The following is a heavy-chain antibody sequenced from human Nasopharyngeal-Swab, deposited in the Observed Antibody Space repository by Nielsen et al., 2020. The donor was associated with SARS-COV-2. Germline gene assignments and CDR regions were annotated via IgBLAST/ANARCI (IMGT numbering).Heavy chain of an antibody. CDR2: IKQDGSKK. D-gene: IGHD2-8*01. J-gene: IGHJ1*01. CDR1: GFTFSNYW. Sequence: GGSLRLSCAASGFTFSNYWMTWVRQAPGKGLEWVANIKQDGSKKNYVDSVKGRFTISRDDAMNSLYLQMNSLRAEDTAVYYCARDLGGGYCTTINCLGSWGQGTLVTVSS. CDR3: ARDLGGGYCTTINCLGS. V-gene: IGHV3-7*05.